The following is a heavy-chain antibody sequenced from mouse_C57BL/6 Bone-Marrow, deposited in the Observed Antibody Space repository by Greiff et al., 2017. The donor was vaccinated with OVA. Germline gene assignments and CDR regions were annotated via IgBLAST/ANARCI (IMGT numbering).Heavy chain of an antibody. V-gene: IGHV1-55*01. J-gene: IGHJ1*03. CDR3: ARSNYGSSYWYFDV. CDR1: GYTFTSYW. Sequence: QVQLQQSGAELVKPGASVKMSCKASGYTFTSYWITWVKQRPGQGLEWIGDIYPGSGSTNYNEKFKSTATLTVDTSSSTAYMQLSSLTSEDSAVYYCARSNYGSSYWYFDVWGTGTTVTVSS. CDR2: IYPGSGST. D-gene: IGHD1-1*01.